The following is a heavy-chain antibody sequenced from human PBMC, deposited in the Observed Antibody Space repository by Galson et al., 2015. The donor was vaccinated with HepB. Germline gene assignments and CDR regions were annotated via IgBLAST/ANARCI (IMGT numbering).Heavy chain of an antibody. Sequence: SLRLSCAASGFTFDDYAMHWVRQAPGKGLEWVSGISWNSGSIGYADSVKGRFTISRDNAKNSLYLQMNSLRAEDTALYYCAKAYYYDSSGYSRNRGYYYYMDVWGKGTTVTVSS. CDR3: AKAYYYDSSGYSRNRGYYYYMDV. J-gene: IGHJ6*03. CDR1: GFTFDDYA. D-gene: IGHD3-22*01. V-gene: IGHV3-9*01. CDR2: ISWNSGSI.